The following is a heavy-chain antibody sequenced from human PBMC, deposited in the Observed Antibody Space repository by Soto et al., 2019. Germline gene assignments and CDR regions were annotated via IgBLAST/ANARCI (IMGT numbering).Heavy chain of an antibody. J-gene: IGHJ4*02. CDR1: GYTFTSYE. CDR3: AGGEYGGGWGGGAY. D-gene: IGHD2-21*01. Sequence: QVQRVQSGAEVKKPGASVKVSCKASGYTFTSYEINWVRQATGQGLEWMGWMNPNSGNTGYAQKFQGRVTMTRDTPISTAKMGVNSLKSDHRAVYYGAGGEYGGGWGGGAYWGQGTLVTVSS. V-gene: IGHV1-8*01. CDR2: MNPNSGNT.